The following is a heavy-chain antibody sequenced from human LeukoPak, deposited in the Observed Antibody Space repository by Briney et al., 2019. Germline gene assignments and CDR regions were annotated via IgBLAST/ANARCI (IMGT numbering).Heavy chain of an antibody. CDR2: ISGSGGST. Sequence: GGSLRLSCAASGFTFSSYAMSWVRQAPGKGLEWVSAISGSGGSTYYADSVKGRFTISRDNSKNTLYLQMNSLRAEDTAVYYCASLLRSEYFQLWGQGTLVTVSS. CDR3: ASLLRSEYFQL. D-gene: IGHD4-17*01. CDR1: GFTFSSYA. J-gene: IGHJ1*01. V-gene: IGHV3-23*01.